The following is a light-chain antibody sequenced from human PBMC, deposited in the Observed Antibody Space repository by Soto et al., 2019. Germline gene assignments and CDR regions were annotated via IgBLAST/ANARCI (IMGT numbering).Light chain of an antibody. CDR3: VQGTHWPWT. V-gene: IGKV2-30*01. Sequence: DGVMTQSPLSLSVTLGQPATISCRSSQGLVYSDGNTFLNWFHQRPGQSPRRLIYQVSNRDSGVPDRSSGSGSVTDYTPTISRVEAEDVGIYYCVQGTHWPWTFGQGTKVEI. J-gene: IGKJ1*01. CDR2: QVS. CDR1: QGLVYSDGNTF.